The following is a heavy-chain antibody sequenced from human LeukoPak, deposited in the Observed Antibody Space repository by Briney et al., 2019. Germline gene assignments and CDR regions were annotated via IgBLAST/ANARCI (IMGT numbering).Heavy chain of an antibody. CDR1: GFTFSSYG. Sequence: GGSLRLSCAASGFTFSSYGMHWVRQAPGKGLEWVAFIRYDGSNKYYADSVKGRFTISRDNSKNTLYLQMNSLRAEDAAVYYCAKDRLGQLGRSWYFDLWGRGTLVTVSS. CDR3: AKDRLGQLGRSWYFDL. V-gene: IGHV3-30*02. D-gene: IGHD6-6*01. J-gene: IGHJ2*01. CDR2: IRYDGSNK.